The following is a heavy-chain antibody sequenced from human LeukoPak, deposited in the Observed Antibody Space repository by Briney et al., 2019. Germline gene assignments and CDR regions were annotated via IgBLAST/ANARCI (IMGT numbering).Heavy chain of an antibody. D-gene: IGHD3/OR15-3a*01. CDR3: AKRSNFWTGYLDY. CDR2: ISYDGSNK. V-gene: IGHV3-30-3*02. CDR1: GFTFSSYA. J-gene: IGHJ4*02. Sequence: GGSLRLSCAASGFTFSSYAMHWVRQAPGKGLEWVAVISYDGSNKYYADSVKGRFTISRDNSKDTLFLQMNSLRTEDTAVYYCAKRSNFWTGYLDYWGQGALVTVSS.